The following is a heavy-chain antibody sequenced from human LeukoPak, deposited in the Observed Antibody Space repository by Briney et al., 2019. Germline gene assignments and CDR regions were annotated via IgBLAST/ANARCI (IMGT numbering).Heavy chain of an antibody. CDR2: INPNSGGT. CDR3: ARVAVTTRGFDP. CDR1: GYTFTGYY. Sequence: ASVKVSCKASGYTFTGYYMHWVRQAPGQGLEWMGWINPNSGGTNYAQKFQSRVTMTRDTSISTAYMELSRLRSDDTAVYYCARVAVTTRGFDPWGQGTLVAVSS. D-gene: IGHD4-17*01. V-gene: IGHV1-2*02. J-gene: IGHJ5*02.